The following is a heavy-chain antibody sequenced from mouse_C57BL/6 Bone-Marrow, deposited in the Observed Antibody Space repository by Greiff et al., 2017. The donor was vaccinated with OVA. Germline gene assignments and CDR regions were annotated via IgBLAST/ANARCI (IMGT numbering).Heavy chain of an antibody. CDR3: ARKRRLGLWYYGV. V-gene: IGHV8-12*01. J-gene: IGHJ1*03. D-gene: IGHD4-1*01. CDR2: IYWDDDN. CDR1: GFSLSTSGMG. Sequence: QVTLKVSGPGILQSSQTLSLTCSFSGFSLSTSGMGVSWIRQPSGKGLEWLAHIYWDDDNRYNPFLKSRPTTSKDTSSNQVFLKITSVDTADTATYYYARKRRLGLWYYGVWGTGTTVTVSS.